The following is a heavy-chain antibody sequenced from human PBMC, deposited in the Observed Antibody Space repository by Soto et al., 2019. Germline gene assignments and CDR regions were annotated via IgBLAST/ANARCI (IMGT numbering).Heavy chain of an antibody. CDR2: IRSKAYGGTT. CDR3: SRAYSHFDYYYYGIEV. CDR1: GFKFGDYA. V-gene: IGHV3-49*03. Sequence: GRSLRLSCTASGFKFGDYAISWFRQAPGKGLEWVGFIRSKAYGGTTQYVASVKGRFTISRDDSKSIAYLQMNSLKTEDTAVYYCSRAYSHFDYYYYGIEVWGQGTTVTVSS. J-gene: IGHJ6*02. D-gene: IGHD4-4*01.